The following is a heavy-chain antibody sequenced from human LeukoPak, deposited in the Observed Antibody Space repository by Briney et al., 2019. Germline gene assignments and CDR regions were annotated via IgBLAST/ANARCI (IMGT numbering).Heavy chain of an antibody. CDR1: GYTFTGYY. V-gene: IGHV1-2*02. J-gene: IGHJ6*02. CDR2: INPNSGGT. CDR3: ARESHHCSSTSCYRTYYGMDV. Sequence: ASVKVSCKASGYTFTGYYMHWVRQAPGQGLEWIGWINPNSGGTNYAQKFQGRVTMTRDTSISTAYMELSRLRSDDTAVYYCARESHHCSSTSCYRTYYGMDVWGQGTTVTVSS. D-gene: IGHD2-2*02.